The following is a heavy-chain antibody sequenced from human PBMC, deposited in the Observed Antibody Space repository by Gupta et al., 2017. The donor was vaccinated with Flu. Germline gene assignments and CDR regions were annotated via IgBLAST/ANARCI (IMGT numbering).Heavy chain of an antibody. V-gene: IGHV4-31*02. D-gene: IGHD1-26*01. Sequence: YWSWIRQHPGKGLEWIGYIYYSGSTYYNPSLKSRVTISVDTSKNQFSLKLSSVTAADTAVYYCARGWEYFDYWGQGTLVTGSS. CDR2: IYYSGST. CDR3: ARGWEYFDY. CDR1: Y. J-gene: IGHJ4*02.